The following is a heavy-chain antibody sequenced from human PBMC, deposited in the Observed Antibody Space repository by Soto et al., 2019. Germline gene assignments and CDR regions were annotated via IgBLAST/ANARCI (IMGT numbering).Heavy chain of an antibody. CDR1: GDTFSSFA. D-gene: IGHD1-1*01. CDR2: IIPIFRTP. V-gene: IGHV1-69*12. CDR3: AREKDRKQLGGNYYYAGDV. J-gene: IGHJ6*02. Sequence: QVQLVQSGAEVKKPGSSVKVSCKASGDTFSSFAISWVRQAPGQGLEWMGGIIPIFRTPNYAQKFQGRVTMTADEFTSTAYMERGSLRSGDTAVYYCAREKDRKQLGGNYYYAGDVWGQGTTVIVSS.